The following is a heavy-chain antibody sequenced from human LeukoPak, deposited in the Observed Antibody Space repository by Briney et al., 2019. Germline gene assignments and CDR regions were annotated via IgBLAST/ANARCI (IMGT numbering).Heavy chain of an antibody. J-gene: IGHJ4*02. CDR1: GFTFSSYA. V-gene: IGHV4-34*01. CDR3: ARTGDHRPFDY. CDR2: INHSGST. D-gene: IGHD7-27*01. Sequence: AGGSLRLSCAASGFTFSSYAMSRIRQPPGKGLEWIGEINHSGSTNYNPSLKSRVTISVDTSKNQFSLKLSSVTAADTAVYYCARTGDHRPFDYWGQGTLVTVSS.